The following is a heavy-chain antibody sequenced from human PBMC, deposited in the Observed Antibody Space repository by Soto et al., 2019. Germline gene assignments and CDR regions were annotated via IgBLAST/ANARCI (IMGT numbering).Heavy chain of an antibody. V-gene: IGHV4-34*01. CDR1: GGSFSGYY. CDR3: ARGDLAYCGGDCYWLDIPLDY. Sequence: QVQLQQWGAGLLKPSETLSLTCAVYGGSFSGYYWSWIRQPPGKGLEWIGEINHSGSTNYNPSLKSRVTISVDTSKNQFSLKLSSVTAADTAVYYCARGDLAYCGGDCYWLDIPLDYWGQGTLVTVSS. J-gene: IGHJ4*02. CDR2: INHSGST. D-gene: IGHD2-21*02.